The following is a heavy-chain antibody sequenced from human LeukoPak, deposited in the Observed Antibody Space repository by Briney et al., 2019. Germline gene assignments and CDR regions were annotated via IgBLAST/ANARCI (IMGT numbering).Heavy chain of an antibody. V-gene: IGHV1-18*01. Sequence: ASVKVSCKASGYTFTSYGISWVRQAPGQGLEWMGWISAYNGNTNYAQKLQGRVTMTTDTSTSTAYMELRSLRSDDTAVYYCAKHLGIRFIVVVPAAIGPFDYWGQGTLVTVSP. D-gene: IGHD2-2*02. CDR1: GYTFTSYG. J-gene: IGHJ4*02. CDR2: ISAYNGNT. CDR3: AKHLGIRFIVVVPAAIGPFDY.